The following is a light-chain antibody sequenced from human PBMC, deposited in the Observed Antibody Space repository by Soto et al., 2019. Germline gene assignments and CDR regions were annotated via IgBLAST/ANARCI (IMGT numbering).Light chain of an antibody. CDR2: DAS. Sequence: EIVSTQSPGTLPLSPVERATLSFRGSQSVPNNHLAWYQQKPGQSPRLLIYDASTRATGVPARFGGSGSGTDFTLTISRLETEDFAVFYCQQYGTSEIIFGQGTRLEI. V-gene: IGKV3-20*01. CDR1: QSVPNNH. CDR3: QQYGTSEII. J-gene: IGKJ5*01.